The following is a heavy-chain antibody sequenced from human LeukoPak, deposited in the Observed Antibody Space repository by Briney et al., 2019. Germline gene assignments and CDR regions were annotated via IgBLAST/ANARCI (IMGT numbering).Heavy chain of an antibody. D-gene: IGHD2-15*01. J-gene: IGHJ4*02. CDR2: INHSGST. V-gene: IGHV4-39*07. CDR1: GDSISSRSYY. CDR3: ARREGVVVAANDH. Sequence: SSETLSLTCTVSGDSISSRSYYWAWIRQPPGKGLEWIGEINHSGSTNYNPSLKSRVTISVDTSKNQFSPKLSSVTAADTAVYYCARREGVVVAANDHWGQGTLVTVSS.